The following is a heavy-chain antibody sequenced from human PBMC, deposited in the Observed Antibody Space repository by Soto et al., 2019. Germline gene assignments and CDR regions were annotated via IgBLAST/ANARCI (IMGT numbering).Heavy chain of an antibody. CDR2: ISSSSSTI. CDR1: GCTFSSYS. Sequence: XVCLRLSCAACGCTFSSYSMNWVRQAPGKGLEWVSYISSSSSTIYYADSVKGRFTISRDNAKNSLYLQMNSLRDEDTAVYYCAREDSSGSLGFDYWGQGTLVTVS. J-gene: IGHJ4*02. V-gene: IGHV3-48*02. CDR3: AREDSSGSLGFDY. D-gene: IGHD3-22*01.